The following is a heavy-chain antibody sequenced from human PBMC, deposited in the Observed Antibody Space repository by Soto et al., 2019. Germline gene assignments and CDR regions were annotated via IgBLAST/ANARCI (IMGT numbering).Heavy chain of an antibody. CDR3: AREIGYSSTWPSY. V-gene: IGHV3-33*01. CDR1: GFSLSSYG. CDR2: KGFDGNND. J-gene: IGHJ4*02. D-gene: IGHD6-13*01. Sequence: PGGSLRLSCAASGFSLSSYGMHWVRQAPGKGLERVAVKGFDGNNDYYADSVKGRLTVSRDNSRNTLFLQMNNLRVEDTVVYYCAREIGYSSTWPSYWGQGTLVTVSS.